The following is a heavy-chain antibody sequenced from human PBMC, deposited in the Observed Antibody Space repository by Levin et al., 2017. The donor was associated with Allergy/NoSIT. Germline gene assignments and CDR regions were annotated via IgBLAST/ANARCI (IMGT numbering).Heavy chain of an antibody. CDR2: ISAYTGNI. D-gene: IGHD2-15*01. V-gene: IGHV1-18*01. CDR1: GFTFSSFG. Sequence: ASVKVSCTASGFTFSSFGFSWVRQAPGQGLEWVGWISAYTGNINFAQKFQGRVSMTTDTFTNTSYLELRGLTSDDTAVYYCARDDYGSDGKRAEFSHHWGQGTLVTVSS. CDR3: ARDDYGSDGKRAEFSHH. J-gene: IGHJ1*01.